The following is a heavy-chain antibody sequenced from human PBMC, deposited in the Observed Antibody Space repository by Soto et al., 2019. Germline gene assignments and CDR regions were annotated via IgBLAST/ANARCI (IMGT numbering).Heavy chain of an antibody. V-gene: IGHV3-11*01. J-gene: IGHJ4*02. Sequence: GGSLRLSCAASGFTLSDYYMSWVRQAPGKGLEWLSYISSSSATVYYVDSVKGRFTTSKDNAKNSLYLQMDSLRVEDTAVYYCARDGGLAPGPIEYWGQGAQVSVSA. CDR3: ARDGGLAPGPIEY. D-gene: IGHD3-16*01. CDR2: ISSSSATV. CDR1: GFTLSDYY.